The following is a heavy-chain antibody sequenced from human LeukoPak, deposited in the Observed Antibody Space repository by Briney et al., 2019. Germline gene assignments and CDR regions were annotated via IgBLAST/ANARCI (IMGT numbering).Heavy chain of an antibody. V-gene: IGHV1-18*01. CDR3: ARGSYCGGDCYSNWFDP. CDR2: ISVYNGNT. D-gene: IGHD2-21*02. Sequence: ASLKLSCKASGYTFTSYGINWVRHAPGQGLERMGWISVYNGNTNYAPKLQGRVTMTSATSTSTAYMELRSLRSDDTAVYYCARGSYCGGDCYSNWFDPWGQGTLVTVSS. CDR1: GYTFTSYG. J-gene: IGHJ5*02.